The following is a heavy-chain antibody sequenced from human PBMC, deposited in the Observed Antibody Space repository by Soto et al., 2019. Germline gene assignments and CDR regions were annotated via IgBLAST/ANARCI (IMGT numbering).Heavy chain of an antibody. Sequence: EVQLVESGGGLVQPGGSLKLSCAASGFTFSSYAMSWVRQAPGKGLEWVSSISGSGGTTYYADSVKGRFTISRDNSKNTLYLQMNSLRAEDTAVYYCATRGWIQLWLPDYWGQGTLVTVSS. J-gene: IGHJ4*02. CDR2: ISGSGGTT. CDR3: ATRGWIQLWLPDY. D-gene: IGHD5-18*01. V-gene: IGHV3-23*04. CDR1: GFTFSSYA.